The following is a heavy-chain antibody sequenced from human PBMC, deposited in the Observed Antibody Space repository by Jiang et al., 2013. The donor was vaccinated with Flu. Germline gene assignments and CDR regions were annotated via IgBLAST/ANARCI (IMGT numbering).Heavy chain of an antibody. CDR1: GGSFSGYY. D-gene: IGHD6-19*01. CDR2: INHSGST. V-gene: IGHV4-34*01. CDR3: ARGPLSRYSSGWYRRSSSFDI. Sequence: LLKPSETLSLTCAVYGGSFSGYYWSWIRQPPGKGLEWIGEINHSGSTNYNPSLKSRVTISVDTSKNQFSLKLSSVTAADTAVYYCARGPLSRYSSGWYRRSSSFDIWGQGTMVTVSS. J-gene: IGHJ3*02.